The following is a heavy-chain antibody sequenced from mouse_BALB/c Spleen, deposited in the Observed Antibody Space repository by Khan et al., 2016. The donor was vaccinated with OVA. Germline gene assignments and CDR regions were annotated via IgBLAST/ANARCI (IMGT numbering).Heavy chain of an antibody. Sequence: VQLQESGPGLVAPSQTLSITCTVSGFSLSNYGIHWVRQSPGKGLKWLGVIWAGGSTNHNSALMSRLSISKDNSKSQVFLKMNSLQTDDTAMYYCARAFYNGAWFAYWGQGTLVTVSA. CDR1: GFSLSNYG. J-gene: IGHJ3*01. CDR3: ARAFYNGAWFAY. CDR2: IWAGGST. V-gene: IGHV2-9*02. D-gene: IGHD1-3*01.